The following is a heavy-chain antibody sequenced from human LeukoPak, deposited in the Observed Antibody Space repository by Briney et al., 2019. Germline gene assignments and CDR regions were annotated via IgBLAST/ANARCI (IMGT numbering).Heavy chain of an antibody. J-gene: IGHJ4*02. Sequence: SETLSLTCTVSGGSISSYYWSWIRQPPGKGLEWIGYIYYSGSTNYNPSLKSRVTISVDTSKNQFSLKLSSVTAADTAVYYCARHRPDPTRGYSYGIFDYWGQGTLVTVSS. CDR2: IYYSGST. CDR3: ARHRPDPTRGYSYGIFDY. D-gene: IGHD5-18*01. V-gene: IGHV4-59*08. CDR1: GGSISSYY.